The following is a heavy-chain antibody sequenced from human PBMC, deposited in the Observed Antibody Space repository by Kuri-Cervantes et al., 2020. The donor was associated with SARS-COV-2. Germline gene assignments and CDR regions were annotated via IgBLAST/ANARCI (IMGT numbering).Heavy chain of an antibody. CDR3: ARGSSWAPDAFDI. J-gene: IGHJ3*02. CDR2: INWNGGST. V-gene: IGHV3-20*04. D-gene: IGHD6-13*01. CDR1: GFTFSSYA. Sequence: GGSLRLSCAASGFTFSSYAMSWVRQAPGKGLEWVSGINWNGGSTGYADSVKGRFTISRDNAKNSLYLQMNSLRAEDTALYYCARGSSWAPDAFDIWGQGTMVTVSS.